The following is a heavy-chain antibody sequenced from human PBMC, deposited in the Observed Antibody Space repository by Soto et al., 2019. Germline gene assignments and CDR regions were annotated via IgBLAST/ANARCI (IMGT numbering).Heavy chain of an antibody. CDR2: VHHSWGS. Sequence: QVQLQESGPGLVKPSETLSLSCTVSGGSINSYYWSWIRQSPGKRMEWIGYVHHSWGSSYNPSLQSRVAISMDRCKGKFSLKVASVTATETAVYYCARQGFGPLHGRVDVWGQGTTVTVSS. CDR1: GGSINSYY. D-gene: IGHD3-10*01. CDR3: ARQGFGPLHGRVDV. V-gene: IGHV4-59*08. J-gene: IGHJ6*02.